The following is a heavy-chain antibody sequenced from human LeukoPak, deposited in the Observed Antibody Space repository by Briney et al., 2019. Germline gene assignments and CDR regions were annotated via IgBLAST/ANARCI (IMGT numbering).Heavy chain of an antibody. D-gene: IGHD6-13*01. CDR1: GYTFTSYY. CDR2: INPSGGST. V-gene: IGHV1-46*01. J-gene: IGHJ5*02. CDR3: AREGQQPGFDP. Sequence: GASVTVSCKASGYTFTSYYMHWVRQAPGQGLEWMGIINPSGGSTSYAQKFQGRVTMTRDTSTSTVYMELSSLRPEDTAVYYCAREGQQPGFDPWGQGTLVTVSS.